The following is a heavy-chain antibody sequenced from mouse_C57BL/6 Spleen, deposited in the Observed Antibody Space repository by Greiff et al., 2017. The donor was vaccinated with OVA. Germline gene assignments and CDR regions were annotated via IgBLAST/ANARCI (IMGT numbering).Heavy chain of an antibody. J-gene: IGHJ2*01. V-gene: IGHV1-82*01. Sequence: VQLQQSGPELVKPGASVKISCKASGYAFSSSWMNWVKQRPGKGLEWIGRIYPGDGDTNYNGKFKGKATLTADKSSSSAYMQLSSLTSEDSAVYFCARGEVYYFDYWGQGTTLTVSS. CDR3: ARGEVYYFDY. CDR1: GYAFSSSW. CDR2: IYPGDGDT.